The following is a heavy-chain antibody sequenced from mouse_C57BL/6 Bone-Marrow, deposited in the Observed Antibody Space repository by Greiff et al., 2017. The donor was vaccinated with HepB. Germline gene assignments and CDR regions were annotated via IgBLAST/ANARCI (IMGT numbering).Heavy chain of an antibody. CDR2: IDPSDSET. Sequence: QVQLQQPGAELVRPGSSVKLSCKASGYTFTSYWMHWVKQRPIQGLEWIGNIDPSDSETHYNQKFKDKATLTVDKSSSTAYMQLSSLTSEDSAVYYCARSTYYSNYEDYAMDYWGQGTSVTVSS. D-gene: IGHD2-5*01. J-gene: IGHJ4*01. CDR3: ARSTYYSNYEDYAMDY. CDR1: GYTFTSYW. V-gene: IGHV1-52*01.